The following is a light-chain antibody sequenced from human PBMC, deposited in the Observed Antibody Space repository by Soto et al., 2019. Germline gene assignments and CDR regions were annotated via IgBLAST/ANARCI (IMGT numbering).Light chain of an antibody. CDR3: QQYNTWSPLT. CDR1: QSVSNN. CDR2: GAS. V-gene: IGKV3-15*01. J-gene: IGKJ4*01. Sequence: EIVMTQSPATLSVSPGERATLSCRASQSVSNNLAWYQQKPGQAPRLLIYGASTRATGIPARFSGSGSGTEVTLPIISLQSEDFAVYYCQQYNTWSPLTFGGGTKVETK.